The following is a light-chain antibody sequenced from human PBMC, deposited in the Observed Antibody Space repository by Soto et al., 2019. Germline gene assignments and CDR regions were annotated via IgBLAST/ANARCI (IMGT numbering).Light chain of an antibody. CDR2: DPS. J-gene: IGLJ1*01. V-gene: IGLV7-46*01. Sequence: HAVVTQEPSLTVSPGGTVTLTCGSSTGAVTSRHDPYWCQQKPGQAPRTLIYDPSNKHSWPPGRFSGSLLGGKAAPTLSWAQPVDEAEYYFLLSYSDEKVVGTGAKGTVL. CDR1: TGAVTSRHD. CDR3: LLSYSDEKV.